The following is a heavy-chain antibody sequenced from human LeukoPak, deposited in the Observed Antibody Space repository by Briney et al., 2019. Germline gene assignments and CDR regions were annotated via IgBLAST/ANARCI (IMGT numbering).Heavy chain of an antibody. CDR3: ARPSITMVRGVVGTGAFDI. J-gene: IGHJ3*02. D-gene: IGHD3-10*01. V-gene: IGHV5-51*01. CDR2: IYPGDSDT. CDR1: GYSLTSYW. Sequence: GESLKISCMGSGYSLTSYWICSVREMPGKGLEWRGIIYPGDSDTRYSPSLQGQVTISADKSISTAYLQWSSLKASDTAMYYCARPSITMVRGVVGTGAFDIWGQGTMVTVSS.